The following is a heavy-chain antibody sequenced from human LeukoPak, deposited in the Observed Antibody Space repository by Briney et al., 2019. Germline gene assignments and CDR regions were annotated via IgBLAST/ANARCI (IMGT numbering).Heavy chain of an antibody. CDR2: IYYSGST. CDR1: GGSFSGYY. D-gene: IGHD4-17*01. V-gene: IGHV4-59*01. Sequence: SETLSLTCAVYGGSFSGYYWSWIRQPPGKGLEWIGYIYYSGSTNYNPSLKSRVTISVDTSKNQFSLKLSSVTAADTAVYYCASGHYGDSSHDYWGQGTLVTVSS. CDR3: ASGHYGDSSHDY. J-gene: IGHJ4*02.